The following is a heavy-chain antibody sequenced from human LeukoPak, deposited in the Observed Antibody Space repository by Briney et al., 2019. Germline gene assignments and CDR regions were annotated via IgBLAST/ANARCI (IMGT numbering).Heavy chain of an antibody. V-gene: IGHV4-59*08. J-gene: IGHJ4*02. Sequence: SETLSLTCTVSVGSISRYYWTWIRQPPGKGLEWIGYINYSGSTHFNPSLKSRVTMSMDTSKNQFSLQLSSVTATDTAMYYCASQYDSGTLAYGYWGQGSLVTVSS. CDR3: ASQYDSGTLAYGY. D-gene: IGHD3-10*01. CDR2: INYSGST. CDR1: VGSISRYY.